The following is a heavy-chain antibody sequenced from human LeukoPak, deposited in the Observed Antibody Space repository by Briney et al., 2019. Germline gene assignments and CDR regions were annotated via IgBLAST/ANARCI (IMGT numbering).Heavy chain of an antibody. CDR1: GGTCSSYA. CDR2: IIPIFGTA. CDR3: ASMWSGYYNRRLYYMDV. V-gene: IGHV1-69*05. Sequence: SVKVSCKASGGTCSSYAVSWVRQAPGQGRVWMGGIIPIFGTANYAQKFQGRVTITTDESTSTAYMELSSLRSEDTAVYYCASMWSGYYNRRLYYMDVWGKGTTVTVSS. J-gene: IGHJ6*03. D-gene: IGHD3-3*01.